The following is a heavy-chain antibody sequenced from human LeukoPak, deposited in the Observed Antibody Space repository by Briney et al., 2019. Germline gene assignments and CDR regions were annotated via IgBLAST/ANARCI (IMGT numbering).Heavy chain of an antibody. D-gene: IGHD4-23*01. V-gene: IGHV1-2*06. CDR2: INPNSGGT. Sequence: ASVKVSCKASGYTFTGYYMHWVRQAPGQGLEWMGRINPNSGGTNYEQKFQGRVTMTRDTSISTAYMELSRLRSDDTAVYYCARGSTGYGGRDYYYMDVWGKGTTVTVSS. CDR3: ARGSTGYGGRDYYYMDV. J-gene: IGHJ6*03. CDR1: GYTFTGYY.